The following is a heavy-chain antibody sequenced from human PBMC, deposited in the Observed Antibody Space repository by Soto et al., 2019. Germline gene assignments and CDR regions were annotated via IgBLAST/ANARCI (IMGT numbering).Heavy chain of an antibody. D-gene: IGHD1-26*01. CDR2: MNPNSANT. CDR3: ARERSSGAFDI. V-gene: IGHV1-8*01. Sequence: QVQLVQSGAEVKKPGASVKVSCKTSGYTFTSYDIKWVRQATGQGLEWMGWMNPNSANTAYAQKFQGRVTMTRNTSIITAYMELSSLRSEDTAVYYCARERSSGAFDIWGQGTMVTVSS. CDR1: GYTFTSYD. J-gene: IGHJ3*02.